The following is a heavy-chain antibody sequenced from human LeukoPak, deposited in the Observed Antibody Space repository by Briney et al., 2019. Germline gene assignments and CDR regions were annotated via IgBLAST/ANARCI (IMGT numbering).Heavy chain of an antibody. Sequence: GGSLRLSCAASGFTFSSYSMNWVRQAPGKGLEWVSSISSSSSYIYYADSVKGRFTISRDNAKNSLYLQMNSLRAEDTAVYYCARGGSSSGWYEGYYYYYYMDVWGKGTTVTVSS. V-gene: IGHV3-21*01. CDR2: ISSSSSYI. J-gene: IGHJ6*03. CDR3: ARGGSSSGWYEGYYYYYYMDV. CDR1: GFTFSSYS. D-gene: IGHD6-19*01.